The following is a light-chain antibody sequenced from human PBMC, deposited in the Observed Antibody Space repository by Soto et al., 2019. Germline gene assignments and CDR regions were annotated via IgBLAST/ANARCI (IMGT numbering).Light chain of an antibody. CDR2: AAS. Sequence: EFVLTQSPATLSLSPGERATLSCRASQSVSSYLAWYQQKPGQAPRLLIYAASSRATGIPDRFSGSGSGTDFTLTISRLEPEDFAVYYCQQYGGSPRTFGQGTKVDIK. CDR3: QQYGGSPRT. J-gene: IGKJ1*01. CDR1: QSVSSY. V-gene: IGKV3-20*01.